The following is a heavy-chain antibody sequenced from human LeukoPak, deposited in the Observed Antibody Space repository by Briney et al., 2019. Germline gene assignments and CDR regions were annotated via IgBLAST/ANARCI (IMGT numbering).Heavy chain of an antibody. CDR2: IYYDGST. CDR3: AGIRYCSSTTCYGNWFDP. D-gene: IGHD2-2*01. V-gene: IGHV4-39*07. Sequence: SETLSLTCTVFGVSISTTSYYWAWIRQPPGKGLEWIGSIYYDGSTYFNPSLKSRVTISVDTSKNHFSLKMTSVTAADTAVYYCAGIRYCSSTTCYGNWFDPWGQGTPVTVSS. J-gene: IGHJ5*02. CDR1: GVSISTTSYY.